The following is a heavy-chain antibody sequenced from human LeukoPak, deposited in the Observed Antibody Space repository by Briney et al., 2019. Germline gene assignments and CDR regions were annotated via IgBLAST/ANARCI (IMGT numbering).Heavy chain of an antibody. CDR2: IYYSGST. CDR3: ARACTSCYTDAFDI. CDR1: GGSISSYY. D-gene: IGHD2-2*02. Sequence: KTSETLSLTCTVSGGSISSYYWSWIRQPPGKGLEWIGYIYYSGSTNYNPSLKSRVTISVDTSKNQFSLKLSSVTAADTAVYYRARACTSCYTDAFDIWGQGTMVTVSS. V-gene: IGHV4-59*13. J-gene: IGHJ3*02.